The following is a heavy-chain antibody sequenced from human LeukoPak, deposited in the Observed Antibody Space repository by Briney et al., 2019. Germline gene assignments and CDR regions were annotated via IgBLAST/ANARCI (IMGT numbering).Heavy chain of an antibody. J-gene: IGHJ4*02. CDR2: ISAYNGNT. V-gene: IGHV1-18*01. CDR1: GYTFTSYG. D-gene: IGHD3-22*01. CDR3: ATGGGVDYYDSSGYYPADY. Sequence: ASVTVSCTASGYTFTSYGISWVRQAPGQGLEWMGWISAYNGNTNYAQKLQGRVTMTTDTSTSTAYMELRSLRSDDTAVYYCATGGGVDYYDSSGYYPADYWGQGTLVTVSS.